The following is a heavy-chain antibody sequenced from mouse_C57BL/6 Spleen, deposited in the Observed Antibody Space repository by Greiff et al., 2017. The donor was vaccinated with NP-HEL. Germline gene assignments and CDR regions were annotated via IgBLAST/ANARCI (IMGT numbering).Heavy chain of an antibody. CDR3: ARDDGYPFAY. J-gene: IGHJ3*01. Sequence: VKLVESGAELVRPGTSVKMSCKASGYTFTNYWIGWAKQRPGHGLEWIGDIYPGGGYTNYNEKFKGKATLTADKSSSTAYMQFSSLTSEDSAIYYCARDDGYPFAYWGQGTLVTVSA. CDR2: IYPGGGYT. CDR1: GYTFTNYW. V-gene: IGHV1-63*01. D-gene: IGHD2-3*01.